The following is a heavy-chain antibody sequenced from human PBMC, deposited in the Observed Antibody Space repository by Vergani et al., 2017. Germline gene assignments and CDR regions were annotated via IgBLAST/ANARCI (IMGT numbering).Heavy chain of an antibody. CDR3: ARPSAPGDYDALDI. CDR1: GFFFSAYY. V-gene: IGHV3-11*04. J-gene: IGHJ3*02. Sequence: QVQMVASGGGLVRPGGSLRLSCAASGFFFSAYYMTWIRQTPGKGLEWLAHISDGGETKMSAESLKGRFTVSRDNTKNSLYLQMNSLRAEDTAVYHCARPSAPGDYDALDIWGQGTMVTVSS. D-gene: IGHD4-17*01. CDR2: ISDGGETK.